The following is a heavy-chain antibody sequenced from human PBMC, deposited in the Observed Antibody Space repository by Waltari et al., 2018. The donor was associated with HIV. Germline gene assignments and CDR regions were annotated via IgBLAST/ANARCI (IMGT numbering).Heavy chain of an antibody. V-gene: IGHV4-38-2*01. J-gene: IGHJ4*02. CDR2: IYHSGIT. CDR1: GYSVSRGYY. Sequence: QVQLQESGPGRVKPSVTLSLTCAVSGYSVSRGYYWGWVRQPPGKGLGWIGSIYHSGITYYNPSLKSRVTISIDTSKNQFSLKLNSVAAADTAVYYCESQIGRFRGVDYWGQGTLVTVSS. D-gene: IGHD3-10*01. CDR3: ESQIGRFRGVDY.